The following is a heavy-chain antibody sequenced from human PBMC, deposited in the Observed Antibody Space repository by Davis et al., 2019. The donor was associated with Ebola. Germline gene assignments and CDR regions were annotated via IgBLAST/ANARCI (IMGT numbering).Heavy chain of an antibody. V-gene: IGHV1-46*01. Sequence: AASVKVSCKASGYTFSNYYIHWVRQAPGQGLERLGTIDPSSGSTTYAQNFQGRVTMTSDTSAGTVYMELSSLRSDDTAVFYCARDSMFRGVVGLHGLDVWGKGSTVTVSS. J-gene: IGHJ6*04. CDR1: GYTFSNYY. CDR2: IDPSSGST. D-gene: IGHD3-10*01. CDR3: ARDSMFRGVVGLHGLDV.